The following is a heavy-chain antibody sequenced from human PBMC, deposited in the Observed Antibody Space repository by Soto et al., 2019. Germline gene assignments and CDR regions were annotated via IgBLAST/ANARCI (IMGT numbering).Heavy chain of an antibody. CDR3: ARWGCSGSNCNLNQRSFDL. Sequence: QVQLVESGGGVVQPGRSLRLSCAASGFIFNEYGMDWVRQAPGMGLEWVAVIWYDGSNKYYADSVRGRFTFSRDNSRNTMSLQMNSLRVEDTAIYYCARWGCSGSNCNLNQRSFDLWGQGTLVTVSS. CDR1: GFIFNEYG. CDR2: IWYDGSNK. V-gene: IGHV3-33*01. D-gene: IGHD2-15*01. J-gene: IGHJ4*02.